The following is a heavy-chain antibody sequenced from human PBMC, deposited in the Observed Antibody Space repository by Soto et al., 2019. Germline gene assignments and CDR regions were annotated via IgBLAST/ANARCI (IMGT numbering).Heavy chain of an antibody. CDR2: VSGSGGNT. Sequence: VQLLESGGGLVQPGGSLRLSCAASGFTFSNYAMSWVRQAPGKGLEWVSAVSGSGGNTYYAHSVQGRFTISRDNSKNRLNLQMDSLRAEDTAVYYCAKLNILVSAAASRGPFDYWGQGTLVTVSS. CDR3: AKLNILVSAAASRGPFDY. J-gene: IGHJ4*02. V-gene: IGHV3-23*01. D-gene: IGHD6-13*01. CDR1: GFTFSNYA.